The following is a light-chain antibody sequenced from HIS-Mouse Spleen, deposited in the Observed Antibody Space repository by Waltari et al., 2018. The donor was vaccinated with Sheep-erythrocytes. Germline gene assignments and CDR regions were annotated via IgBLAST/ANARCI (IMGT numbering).Light chain of an antibody. CDR1: SSDVGGYNY. Sequence: QSALTQPPSASGSPGQSVTISCTGTSSDVGGYNYVSWYQQHPGKAPKLMIYEVSERHSGIPERFAGSSSGTTVTLTISGAQVEDEADYYCYSVADNNLVFGGGTKLTVL. CDR2: EVS. J-gene: IGLJ3*02. V-gene: IGLV2-8*01. CDR3: YSVADNNLV.